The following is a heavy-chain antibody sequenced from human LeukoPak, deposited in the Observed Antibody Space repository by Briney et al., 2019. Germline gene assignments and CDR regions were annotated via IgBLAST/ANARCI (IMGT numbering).Heavy chain of an antibody. V-gene: IGHV4-4*07. CDR2: IYTSGST. CDR3: ARGGYCSSTSCRSRAYFDY. Sequence: SETLSLTCTVSGGSISGYYWSWLRQPAGKGLEWIGRIYTSGSTNYNPSLKSRVTMSVDTSKNQFSLKLSSVTAADTAVYYCARGGYCSSTSCRSRAYFDYWGQGTLVTVSS. J-gene: IGHJ4*02. CDR1: GGSISGYY. D-gene: IGHD2-2*01.